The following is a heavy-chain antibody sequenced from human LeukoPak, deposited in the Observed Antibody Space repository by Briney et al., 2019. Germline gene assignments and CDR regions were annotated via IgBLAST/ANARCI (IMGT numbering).Heavy chain of an antibody. V-gene: IGHV1-8*01. J-gene: IGHJ4*02. CDR1: GYTFTSYD. Sequence: ASVTVSCKASGYTFTSYDINWVRQATGQGLEWMGWMNPDNGNTGFAQNFQGRVTMTRNISISTAYMALSSLRSGDTAVYYCARGHVLVPAATDYWGQGTLVTVSS. D-gene: IGHD2-2*01. CDR3: ARGHVLVPAATDY. CDR2: MNPDNGNT.